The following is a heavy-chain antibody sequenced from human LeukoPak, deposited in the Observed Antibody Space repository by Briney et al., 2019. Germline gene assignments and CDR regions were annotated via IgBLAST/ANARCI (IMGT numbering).Heavy chain of an antibody. Sequence: GSLRLSCAASGFTFSSYGMSWVRQAPGKGLEWVSAISGSGGSTYYADSVKGRFTISRDNSKNTLYLQMNSLRAEDTAVYYCARGTYYDFWSGLGYWGQGTLVTVSS. J-gene: IGHJ4*02. CDR2: ISGSGGST. D-gene: IGHD3-3*01. CDR1: GFTFSSYG. CDR3: ARGTYYDFWSGLGY. V-gene: IGHV3-23*01.